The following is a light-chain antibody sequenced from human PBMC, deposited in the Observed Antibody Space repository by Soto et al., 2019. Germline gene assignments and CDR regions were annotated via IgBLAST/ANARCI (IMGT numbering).Light chain of an antibody. CDR2: QVT. V-gene: IGLV2-14*01. J-gene: IGLJ1*01. CDR1: SSDVGIYNY. Sequence: LRQPGSVCGSPGHSITISCTGTSSDVGIYNYVSWYQQHPGKAPKLMIYQVTNRPSGVSNRFSGSKSGNTASLTISGLQAEEEADYYCSSYTGSNNHVFGTGTKVTVL. CDR3: SSYTGSNNHV.